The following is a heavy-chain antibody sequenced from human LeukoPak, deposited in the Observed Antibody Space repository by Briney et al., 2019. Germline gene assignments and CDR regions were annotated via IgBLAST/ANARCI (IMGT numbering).Heavy chain of an antibody. CDR3: ARDPYGSGSYTY. CDR1: GFTFSSYS. Sequence: VKPGGSLRLSCAASGFTFSSYSMNWVRQAPGKGLEWVSSISSSSSYIYYADSVKGRFTISGDNAKNSLYLQMNSLRAEDTAVYYCARDPYGSGSYTYWGQGTLVTVSS. D-gene: IGHD3-10*01. V-gene: IGHV3-21*01. J-gene: IGHJ4*02. CDR2: ISSSSSYI.